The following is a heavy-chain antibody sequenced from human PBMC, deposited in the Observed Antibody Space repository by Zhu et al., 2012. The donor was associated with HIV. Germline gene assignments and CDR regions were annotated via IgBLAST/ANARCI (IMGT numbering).Heavy chain of an antibody. Sequence: QVQLQESGPGLVKPSQTLSLTCTVSGGPISSGDYYWSWIRQPPGKGLEWIGYIYYSGSTYYNPSLKSRVTISVDTSKNQFSLKLSSVTAADTAVYYCARVRWFGEWIFDYVGPGNPGHRLL. CDR3: ARVRWFGEWIFDY. CDR2: IYYSGST. V-gene: IGHV4-30-4*08. J-gene: IGHJ4*02. CDR1: GGPISSGDYY. D-gene: IGHD3-10*01.